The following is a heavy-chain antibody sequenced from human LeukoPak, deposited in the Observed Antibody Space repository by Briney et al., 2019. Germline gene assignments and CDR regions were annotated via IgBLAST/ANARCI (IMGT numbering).Heavy chain of an antibody. V-gene: IGHV3-21*01. CDR1: GFTLSSYS. Sequence: GGSLRLSCAASGFTLSSYSMNWVRQAPGKGLEWVSSISSSSSYIYYADSVKGRFTISRDNAKNSLYLQMNSLRAEDTAVYYCARDGGPHTAMVPSYWGQGTLVTVSS. CDR2: ISSSSSYI. J-gene: IGHJ4*02. D-gene: IGHD5-18*01. CDR3: ARDGGPHTAMVPSY.